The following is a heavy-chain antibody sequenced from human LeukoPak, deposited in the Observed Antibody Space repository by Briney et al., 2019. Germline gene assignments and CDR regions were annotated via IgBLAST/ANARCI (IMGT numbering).Heavy chain of an antibody. CDR2: IYYSGST. V-gene: IGHV4-59*01. Sequence: SETLSLTCTVSGGSISSYYWSWIRQPPGKGRERMGNIYYSGSTKNNPSLKSRVTISVDTSKNQFSLKLSSVTAADTAMYYCARAPGSGYYNWFDPWGQGTLVTVSS. D-gene: IGHD5-12*01. CDR1: GGSISSYY. CDR3: ARAPGSGYYNWFDP. J-gene: IGHJ5*02.